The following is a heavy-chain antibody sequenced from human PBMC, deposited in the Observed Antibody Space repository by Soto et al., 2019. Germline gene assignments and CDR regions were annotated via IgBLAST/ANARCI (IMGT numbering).Heavy chain of an antibody. D-gene: IGHD6-13*01. CDR3: ARTRGSRHTFAF. CDR2: IYYSGST. V-gene: IGHV4-30-4*01. Sequence: SSETLSLTCTVSGGSISSYDYYWSWIRQPPGKGLECIGYIYYSGSTYYNPSLKSRVTISVDTSKNQFSLKLSSVTAADTAVYYCARTRGSRHTFAFWGQGTLVPGSS. CDR1: GGSISSYDYY. J-gene: IGHJ4*02.